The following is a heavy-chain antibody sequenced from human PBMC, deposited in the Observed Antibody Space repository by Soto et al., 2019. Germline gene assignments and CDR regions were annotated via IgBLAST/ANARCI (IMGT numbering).Heavy chain of an antibody. CDR2: ISVSGGST. CDR1: GFTFSSYA. CDR3: AKDRYSSSPSGGFDP. Sequence: TGGALRLSCAASGFTFSSYAISWVRQAPGEGLEWVSAISVSGGSTYYADSVKGRFTISRDNSKNTLYLQMNSLRAEDTAVYYCAKDRYSSSPSGGFDPWGQGALVTVSS. D-gene: IGHD6-6*01. J-gene: IGHJ5*02. V-gene: IGHV3-23*01.